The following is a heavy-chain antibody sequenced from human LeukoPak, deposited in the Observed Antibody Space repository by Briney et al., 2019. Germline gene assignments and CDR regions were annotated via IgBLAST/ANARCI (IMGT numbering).Heavy chain of an antibody. CDR2: ISYDGSNK. D-gene: IGHD5-24*01. V-gene: IGHV3-30*04. J-gene: IGHJ4*02. CDR1: GFTFSSYA. CDR3: ARDPPRDGYNLEY. Sequence: GGSLRLSCAASGFTFSSYAMHWVRQAPGKGLERVAVISYDGSNKYYADSVKGRFTISRDNSKNTLYLQMNSLRAEDTAVYYCARDPPRDGYNLEYWGQGTLVTVSS.